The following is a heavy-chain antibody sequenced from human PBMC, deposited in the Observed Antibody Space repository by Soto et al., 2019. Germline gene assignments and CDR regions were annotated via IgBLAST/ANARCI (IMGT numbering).Heavy chain of an antibody. CDR2: INSDGSST. V-gene: IGHV3-74*01. J-gene: IGHJ5*02. D-gene: IGHD6-13*01. Sequence: GGSLRLSCADTGFTFSSYWMHWVRQAPGKGLVWVSRINSDGSSTSYADSVKGRFTISRDNAKNTLYLQMNSLRAEDTAVYYCAGEYSSSWHGVDPWGQGTLVTVSS. CDR3: AGEYSSSWHGVDP. CDR1: GFTFSSYW.